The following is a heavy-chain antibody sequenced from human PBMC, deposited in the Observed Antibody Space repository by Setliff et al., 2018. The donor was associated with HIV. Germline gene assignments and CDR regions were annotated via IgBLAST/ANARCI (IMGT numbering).Heavy chain of an antibody. D-gene: IGHD3-3*01. CDR2: INPNSGGT. Sequence: ASVKVSCKASGYTFTGYYMHWVRQAPGQGLEWMGRINPNSGGTNYAQKFQGRVTMTRDTSISTAYMELSSLRSEDTAVYYCARCYYNFWSGYPLDYMDVWGKGTTVTVSS. V-gene: IGHV1-2*06. J-gene: IGHJ6*03. CDR3: ARCYYNFWSGYPLDYMDV. CDR1: GYTFTGYY.